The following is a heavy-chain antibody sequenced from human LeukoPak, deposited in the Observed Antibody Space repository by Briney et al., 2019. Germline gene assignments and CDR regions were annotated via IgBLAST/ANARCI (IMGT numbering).Heavy chain of an antibody. CDR1: GFTFSTYW. V-gene: IGHV3-7*01. J-gene: IGHJ4*02. CDR3: ARAGAMAASRYYLDY. CDR2: IMHDGSEK. D-gene: IGHD6-19*01. Sequence: GGSLRLSCAASGFTFSTYWMSWLRQAPGKGLEWVANIMHDGSEKNYVDSVKGRFTISRDNARNSLHLQMNSLRVEDTAVYYCARAGAMAASRYYLDYWGQGTLVTAYS.